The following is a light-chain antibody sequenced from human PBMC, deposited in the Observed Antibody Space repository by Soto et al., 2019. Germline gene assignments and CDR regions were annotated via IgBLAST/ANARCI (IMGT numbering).Light chain of an antibody. J-gene: IGKJ3*01. CDR3: QQTYSALT. CDR2: AAS. CDR1: QNIRTH. V-gene: IGKV1-39*01. Sequence: DVQLTESPSSHSASVGDRVAITGRTSQNIRTHLNWYQQKPGTAPKFLIYAASSLQSGVPSRFSGSGSGTDFTLTINSLQPEDFATYYCQQTYSALTFGPGTKVDI.